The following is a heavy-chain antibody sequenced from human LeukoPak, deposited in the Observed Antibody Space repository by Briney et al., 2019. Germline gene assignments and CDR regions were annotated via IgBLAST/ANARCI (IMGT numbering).Heavy chain of an antibody. CDR1: GGSLRSSGHW. J-gene: IGHJ4*02. D-gene: IGHD6-19*01. V-gene: IGHV4-39*01. CDR3: ARQSGDQSSAWYFDA. CDR2: IHYSGKV. Sequence: PSETLSLTCTVSGGSLRSSGHWWIWIRQPPGKGLEWIGSIHYSGKVYYNPSLKSRVTTSVDTSTDQFSLRLSSATAADTAIYYCARQSGDQSSAWYFDAWGQGTLVTVSS.